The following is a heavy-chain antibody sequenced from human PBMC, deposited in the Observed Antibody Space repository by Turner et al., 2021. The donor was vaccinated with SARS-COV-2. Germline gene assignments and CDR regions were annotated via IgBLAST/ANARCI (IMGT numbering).Heavy chain of an antibody. CDR1: GGSISTNF. Sequence: QVQLQESGPGLVKPSENLSLTCTVPGGSISTNFWSWIRQPAGKGLEWIGRIHSSGSTNYNPSLKSRVTMSIDTSQNQFSLKLSSVTAADTAVYYCVRANEVFTRAFDIWGQGTMVTVSS. J-gene: IGHJ3*02. D-gene: IGHD2-8*01. CDR3: VRANEVFTRAFDI. CDR2: IHSSGST. V-gene: IGHV4-4*07.